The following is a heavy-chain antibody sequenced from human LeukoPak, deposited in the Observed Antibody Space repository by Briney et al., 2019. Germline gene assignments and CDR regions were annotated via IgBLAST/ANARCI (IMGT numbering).Heavy chain of an antibody. CDR1: GFTFASYA. CDR2: IIGSVAST. J-gene: IGHJ4*02. V-gene: IGHV3-23*01. D-gene: IGHD5-12*01. CDR3: AKGGYDYVEVGYFDY. Sequence: GGSLRPSCAASGFTFASYAMSWVRQTPGKGLEWVSVIIGSVASTYYADSVKGRFTISRDNSKNTLYLQMNSLRADDAAVYYCAKGGYDYVEVGYFDYWGQGTLVTVSS.